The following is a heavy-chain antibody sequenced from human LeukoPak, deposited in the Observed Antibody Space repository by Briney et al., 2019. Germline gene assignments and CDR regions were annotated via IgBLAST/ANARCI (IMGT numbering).Heavy chain of an antibody. J-gene: IGHJ3*02. CDR3: AKDLLLRVAFAHDAFDI. CDR2: IRYDGSNK. CDR1: AFTFSDYG. D-gene: IGHD2-15*01. V-gene: IGHV3-30*02. Sequence: GGSLRLSCAASAFTFSDYGMHWVRQAPGKGLEWVAFIRYDGSNKYYADSVKGRFTISRDNSKNTLYLQMNSLRAEDTAVYYCAKDLLLRVAFAHDAFDIWGQGTMVTVSS.